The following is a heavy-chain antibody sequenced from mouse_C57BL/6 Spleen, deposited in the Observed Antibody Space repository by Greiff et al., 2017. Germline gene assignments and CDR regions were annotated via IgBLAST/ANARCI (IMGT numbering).Heavy chain of an antibody. Sequence: QAHVKQSGAELAKPGASVKLSCKASGYTFTSYWMHWVKQRPGQGLEWIGYINPSSGYTKYNQKFKDKATLTADKSSSTAYMQLSSLTYEDSAVYYCARSGPRDAMDYWGQGTSVTVSS. CDR2: INPSSGYT. CDR1: GYTFTSYW. CDR3: ARSGPRDAMDY. V-gene: IGHV1-7*01. J-gene: IGHJ4*01.